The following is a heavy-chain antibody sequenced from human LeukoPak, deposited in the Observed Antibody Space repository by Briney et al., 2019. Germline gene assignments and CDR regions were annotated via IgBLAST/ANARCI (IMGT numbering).Heavy chain of an antibody. CDR3: ARDIGGADFWSGYYGSDWFDP. J-gene: IGHJ5*02. CDR1: GGTFSSNA. D-gene: IGHD3-3*01. Sequence: ASVKVSCKASGGTFSSNAISWVRQAPGQGLEWMGGIIPIFGTANYAQKFQGRVTITADESTSTAYMELSSLRSEDTAVYYCARDIGGADFWSGYYGSDWFDPWGQGTLVTVSS. V-gene: IGHV1-69*13. CDR2: IIPIFGTA.